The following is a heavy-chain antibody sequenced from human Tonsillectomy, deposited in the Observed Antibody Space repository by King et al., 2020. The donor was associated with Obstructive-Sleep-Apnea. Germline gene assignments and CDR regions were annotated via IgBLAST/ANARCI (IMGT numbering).Heavy chain of an antibody. V-gene: IGHV4-30-4*01. J-gene: IGHJ4*02. CDR1: RGSITSGDYY. D-gene: IGHD3-10*01. CDR2: IYYRGIT. CDR3: APMVLDRYYFDY. Sequence: VQLQESGPGLVKPSQTLSLTGTVSRGSITSGDYYWIWILQPPGNGLGWICYIYYRGITSYTPSLKSRVTTSVDTSKNQFSLKLSSVTAADTAVYYCAPMVLDRYYFDYWGQGTLVTVSS.